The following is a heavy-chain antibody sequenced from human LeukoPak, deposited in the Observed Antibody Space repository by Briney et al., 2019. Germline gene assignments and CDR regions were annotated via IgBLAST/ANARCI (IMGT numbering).Heavy chain of an antibody. CDR2: ISSSGSTI. CDR3: AREYATVTNKRSLDY. D-gene: IGHD4-17*01. CDR1: GFTFSSYE. V-gene: IGHV3-48*03. J-gene: IGHJ4*02. Sequence: PGGSLRLSCAASGFTFSSYEMNWVRQAPGRGLEWVSYISSSGSTIYYADSVKGRFTISRDNAKNSLYLQMNSLRAEDTAVYYCAREYATVTNKRSLDYWGQGTLVTVSS.